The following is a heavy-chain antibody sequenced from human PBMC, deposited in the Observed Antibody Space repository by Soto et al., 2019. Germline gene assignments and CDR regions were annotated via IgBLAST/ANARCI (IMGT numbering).Heavy chain of an antibody. J-gene: IGHJ4*02. CDR2: ISSSSSYI. CDR1: GFTFSSYS. CDR3: ARGAGVVVPDQWGHDY. D-gene: IGHD3-22*01. Sequence: RRLSCAASGFTFSSYSMNWVRQAPGKGLEWVSSISSSSSYIYYADSVKGRFTISRDNAKNSLYLQMNSLRAEDTAVYYCARGAGVVVPDQWGHDYWGQGTLVTVSS. V-gene: IGHV3-21*01.